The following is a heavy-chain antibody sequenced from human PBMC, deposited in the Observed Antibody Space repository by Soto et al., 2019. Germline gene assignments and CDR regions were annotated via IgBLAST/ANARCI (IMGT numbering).Heavy chain of an antibody. CDR1: GGTFGSYA. CDR3: GWGVRELLGLGGMDV. CDR2: IIPIFGTA. V-gene: IGHV1-69*13. J-gene: IGHJ6*02. Sequence: SVKVSCKASGGTFGSYAISWVRQAPGQGLEWMGGIIPIFGTANYAQKFQGRVTITADESTSTAYMELSSLRSEDTAVYYCGWGVRELLGLGGMDVWGQGTTVTVSS. D-gene: IGHD1-7*01.